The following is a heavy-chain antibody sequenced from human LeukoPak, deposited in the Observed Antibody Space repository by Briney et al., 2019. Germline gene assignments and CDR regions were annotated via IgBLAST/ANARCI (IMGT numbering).Heavy chain of an antibody. CDR3: ARVPKSYSSSWYFDY. J-gene: IGHJ4*02. D-gene: IGHD6-13*01. Sequence: SETLSLTCTVSGDSINSDYWSWIRQPPGKGLEWIGYVSYRGNTNNPSLKSRVTISQDTSKNQFSLKLSSVTAADTAVYYCARVPKSYSSSWYFDYWGQGTLVTVSS. CDR1: GDSINSDY. CDR2: VSYRGNT. V-gene: IGHV4-59*08.